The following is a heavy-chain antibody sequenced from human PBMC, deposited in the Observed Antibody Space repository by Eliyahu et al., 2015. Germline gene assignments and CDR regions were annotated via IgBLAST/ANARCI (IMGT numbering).Heavy chain of an antibody. D-gene: IGHD5-12*01. V-gene: IGHV4-59*08. CDR2: IYYSGST. J-gene: IGHJ4*02. CDR1: GGSISSYY. CDR3: ASLPGGSGYEYYFDY. Sequence: QVQLQESGPGLVKPSETLSLTCTVPGGSISSYYWSWIRQPPGKGLEWIGYIYYSGSTNYNPSLKSRVTISVDTSKNQFSLKLSSVTAADTAVYYCASLPGGSGYEYYFDYWGQGTLVTVSS.